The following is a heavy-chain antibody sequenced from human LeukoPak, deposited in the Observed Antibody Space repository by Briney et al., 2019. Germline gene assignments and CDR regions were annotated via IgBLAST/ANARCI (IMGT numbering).Heavy chain of an antibody. CDR2: IYYSGDT. J-gene: IGHJ4*02. Sequence: SETLSLTCTVSGGSITSDGSYWGWIRQPPRKGLEWIGSIYYSGDTYYNPSLKSRVTISVDTSKNQFSLKLSSVTAADTALYCCARCRSGTRWAVSIDFWGQGTLVTVSS. CDR1: GGSITSDGSY. D-gene: IGHD3-10*01. CDR3: ARCRSGTRWAVSIDF. V-gene: IGHV4-39*01.